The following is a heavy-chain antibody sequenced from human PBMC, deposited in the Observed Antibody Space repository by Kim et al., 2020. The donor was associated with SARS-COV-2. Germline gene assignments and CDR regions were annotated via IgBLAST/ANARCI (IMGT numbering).Heavy chain of an antibody. CDR2: ISGGGYNT. V-gene: IGHV3-23*01. J-gene: IGHJ4*02. Sequence: GGSLRLSCAASGFIFSNYAMSWVRQAPGKGLEWVSAISGGGYNTYYADSVKGRFTISGDNSKNTLYLHINSLRAEDSARYYCTKDKYGRYHGFDCWGQGTLVTVSS. CDR3: TKDKYGRYHGFDC. CDR1: GFIFSNYA. D-gene: IGHD1-26*01.